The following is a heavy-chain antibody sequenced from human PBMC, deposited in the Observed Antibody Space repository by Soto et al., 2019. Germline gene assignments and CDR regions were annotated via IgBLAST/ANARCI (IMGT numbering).Heavy chain of an antibody. V-gene: IGHV4-59*01. CDR3: ARATRGYSYGEIDY. CDR1: GGSISSYY. J-gene: IGHJ4*02. CDR2: IYYSGST. D-gene: IGHD5-18*01. Sequence: SETLSLTCTVSGGSISSYYWSWIRQPPGTGLEWIGYIYYSGSTNYNPSLKSRVTISVDTSKNQFSLKLSSVTAADTAVYYCARATRGYSYGEIDYWGQGTLVTVSS.